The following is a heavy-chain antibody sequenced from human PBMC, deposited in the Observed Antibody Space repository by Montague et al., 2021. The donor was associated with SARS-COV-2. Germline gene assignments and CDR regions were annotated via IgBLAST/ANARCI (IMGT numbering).Heavy chain of an antibody. CDR3: ARDGAYGENWFDP. J-gene: IGHJ5*02. CDR1: GFTFSSYW. CDR2: INSDGSST. Sequence: SLRLSCAASGFTFSSYWMHWVRQAPGKGLVWVSRINSDGSSTSYXDSVKGRFTISRDNAKNTLYLQMNSLRAEDTAVYHCARDGAYGENWFDPWGQGTLVTVSS. V-gene: IGHV3-74*01. D-gene: IGHD4-17*01.